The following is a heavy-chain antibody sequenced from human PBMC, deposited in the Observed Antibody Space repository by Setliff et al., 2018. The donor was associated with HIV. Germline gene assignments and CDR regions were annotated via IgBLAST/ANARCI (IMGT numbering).Heavy chain of an antibody. Sequence: SETLSLTCTVSGDSLSSTGDHWTWIRQAPGKGLEWIGEINHSGTANYNPSLKSRVTMSLDRSKRQFSLKLTSLTAADTAVYYCAGLSDFLDYWGLGNLVTVSS. CDR1: GDSLSSTGDH. CDR2: INHSGTA. V-gene: IGHV4-39*07. CDR3: AGLSDFLDY. J-gene: IGHJ4*02. D-gene: IGHD2-21*01.